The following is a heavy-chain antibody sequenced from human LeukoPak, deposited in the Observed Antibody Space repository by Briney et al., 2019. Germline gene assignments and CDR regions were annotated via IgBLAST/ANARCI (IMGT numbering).Heavy chain of an antibody. Sequence: GGSLRLSCAASGFTFSSYEMNWVRQAPGKGLEWVSAISGSGGSTYYADSVKGRFTISRDNSKNTLYLQMNSLRAEDTAVYYCAKGSSTVSGTEFDYWGQGTLVTVSS. J-gene: IGHJ4*02. V-gene: IGHV3-23*01. D-gene: IGHD4-11*01. CDR1: GFTFSSYE. CDR2: ISGSGGST. CDR3: AKGSSTVSGTEFDY.